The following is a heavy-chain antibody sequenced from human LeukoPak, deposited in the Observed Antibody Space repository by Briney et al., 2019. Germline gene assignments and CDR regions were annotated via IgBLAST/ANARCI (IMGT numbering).Heavy chain of an antibody. Sequence: ASVKVSCKASGYTFTSYYMHWVRQAPGQGLEWMGIINPSGGSTSYAQKFQGRVTMTRDMSTSTVYMELSSLRSEDTAAYYCARMALAPIVVVSDAFDIWGQGTMVTVSS. D-gene: IGHD3-22*01. CDR2: INPSGGST. CDR1: GYTFTSYY. V-gene: IGHV1-46*01. J-gene: IGHJ3*02. CDR3: ARMALAPIVVVSDAFDI.